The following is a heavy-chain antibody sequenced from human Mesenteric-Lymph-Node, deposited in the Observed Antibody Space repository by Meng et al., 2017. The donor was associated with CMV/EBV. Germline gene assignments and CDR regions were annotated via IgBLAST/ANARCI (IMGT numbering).Heavy chain of an antibody. V-gene: IGHV4-39*07. D-gene: IGHD2-8*01. J-gene: IGHJ5*02. CDR2: IYYSGST. Sequence: SETLSLTCTVSGGSISSSSYYWGWIRQPPGKGLEWIGSIYYSGSTYYNPSLKSRVTISIDTSQNHFSLKLTSVTAADTAVYYCARATLGYSTRTTWHFNWFDPWGQGALVTVSS. CDR1: GGSISSSSYY. CDR3: ARATLGYSTRTTWHFNWFDP.